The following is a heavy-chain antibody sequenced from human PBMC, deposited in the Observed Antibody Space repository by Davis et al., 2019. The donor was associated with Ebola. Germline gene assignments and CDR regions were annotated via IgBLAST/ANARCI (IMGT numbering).Heavy chain of an antibody. J-gene: IGHJ4*02. Sequence: PGGSLRLSCAASGFTSDDHAMHWVRQPPGKGLEWVALISWNGGSTHYADSVKGRFTISRDNSKDSLHLQMNSLRTEDTALYYCARAVPGYQRLDYWGQGTQVAVSS. CDR2: ISWNGGST. D-gene: IGHD6-19*01. V-gene: IGHV3-43D*03. CDR1: GFTSDDHA. CDR3: ARAVPGYQRLDY.